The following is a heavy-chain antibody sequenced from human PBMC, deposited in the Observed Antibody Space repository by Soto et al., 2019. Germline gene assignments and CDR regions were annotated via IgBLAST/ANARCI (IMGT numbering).Heavy chain of an antibody. CDR3: ARGLITGSHYSGGWYYFDS. CDR1: GESFSGHI. Sequence: SETLSLTCAVYGESFSGHIWTWIRQTPGKGLQWIGQINHSGSASYNPSLKSRVTISVHTSNSQFSLELSSVTAADTALYFCARGLITGSHYSGGWYYFDSWGQGTQVT. D-gene: IGHD6-19*01. V-gene: IGHV4-34*01. J-gene: IGHJ4*02. CDR2: INHSGSA.